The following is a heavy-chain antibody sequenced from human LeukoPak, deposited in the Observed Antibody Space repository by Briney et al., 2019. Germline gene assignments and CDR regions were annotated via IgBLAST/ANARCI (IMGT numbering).Heavy chain of an antibody. CDR3: ARDWNWGSSDAFDM. V-gene: IGHV1-46*01. Sequence: ASVKVSCKASVYSFSRYYLHWVRRAPGQGLEWMGIINPSGGNTNYAQKFKGRLTLTRDTSTSTVYMELSSLRSDDTAVYYCARDWNWGSSDAFDMWGQGTIVTVSS. D-gene: IGHD3-16*01. J-gene: IGHJ3*02. CDR1: VYSFSRYY. CDR2: INPSGGNT.